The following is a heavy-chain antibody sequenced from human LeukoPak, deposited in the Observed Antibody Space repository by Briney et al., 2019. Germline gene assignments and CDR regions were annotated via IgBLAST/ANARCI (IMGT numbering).Heavy chain of an antibody. CDR1: GGSISSYY. V-gene: IGHV4-59*01. D-gene: IGHD2-8*01. CDR3: ARNGYCTNGVCYTH. J-gene: IGHJ4*02. CDR2: IYYSGST. Sequence: SETLSLTCTVSGGSISSYYWSWIRQPPGKGLEWIGYIYYSGSTNYNPSLKSRVTISVDTSKNQFSLKLSSVTAADTAVYYCARNGYCTNGVCYTHWGQGTLVTVSS.